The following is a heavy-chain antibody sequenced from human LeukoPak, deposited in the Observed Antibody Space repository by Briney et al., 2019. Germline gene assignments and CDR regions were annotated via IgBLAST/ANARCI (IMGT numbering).Heavy chain of an antibody. J-gene: IGHJ4*02. CDR3: ARVREWEEISGAIPDYFDY. CDR1: GYTFTGHH. Sequence: ASVKVSCKASGYTFTGHHMNWVRHAPEQGLEWMGRIKPNSGATTYTQKFQGRVTVTRDTSINTAYLELSSLTSDDTAIYYCARVREWEEISGAIPDYFDYWGQGTLVTVSS. CDR2: IKPNSGAT. D-gene: IGHD3-3*01. V-gene: IGHV1-2*06.